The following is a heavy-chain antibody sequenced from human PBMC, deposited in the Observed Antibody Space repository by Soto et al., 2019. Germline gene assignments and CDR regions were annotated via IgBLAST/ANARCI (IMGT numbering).Heavy chain of an antibody. CDR3: ARDDDYGDNGLDY. Sequence: QVQLVESGGGVVQPGWSLRLSCAASGFSFSSYGMHWVRQAPGKGLEWVAVILDDGSDKDYTDAVKGRFTISRDNSKNTLYLEMNSLRAEDTAVYYCARDDDYGDNGLDYWGQGTLVTVSS. CDR1: GFSFSSYG. J-gene: IGHJ4*02. CDR2: ILDDGSDK. D-gene: IGHD4-17*01. V-gene: IGHV3-33*01.